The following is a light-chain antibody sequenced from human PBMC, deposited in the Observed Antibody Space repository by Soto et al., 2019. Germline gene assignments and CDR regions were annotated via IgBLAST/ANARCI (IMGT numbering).Light chain of an antibody. CDR1: ETLSSNS. J-gene: IGKJ3*01. CDR2: GAS. CDR3: QQYESLPIT. V-gene: IGKV3-20*01. Sequence: ELVLTQSPGTQSLSPGERATLSCRASETLSSNSLAWYQQRPGQTPRVLVYGASNRATGIPDNFSGSGSGTDFTLTISRLEPEDFAVYYCQQYESLPITFGGGTKVIS.